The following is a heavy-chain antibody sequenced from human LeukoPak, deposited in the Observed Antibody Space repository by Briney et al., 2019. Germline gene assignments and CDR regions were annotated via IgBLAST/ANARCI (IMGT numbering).Heavy chain of an antibody. CDR2: IYSGGST. D-gene: IGHD5-12*01. V-gene: IGHV3-53*01. CDR3: AKTLLGYSGYDLYYMDV. CDR1: GFTVSSND. Sequence: GGSLRLSCAASGFTVSSNDMSWVRQAPGKGLECISVIYSGGSTDYADSVKGRLTISRDNSKNTLYLQMNSLRAEDTAVYYCAKTLLGYSGYDLYYMDVWGKGTTVTVSS. J-gene: IGHJ6*03.